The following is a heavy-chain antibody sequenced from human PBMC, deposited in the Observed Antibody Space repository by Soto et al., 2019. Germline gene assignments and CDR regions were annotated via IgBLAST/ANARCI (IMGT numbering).Heavy chain of an antibody. D-gene: IGHD6-13*01. CDR2: ISYDGSNK. J-gene: IGHJ4*02. V-gene: IGHV3-30*18. CDR1: GFTFSSYG. CDR3: AKDTRIAGSSSWYEFLDY. Sequence: WGSLRLSCAASGFTFSSYGMHWVRQAPGKGLEWVAVISYDGSNKYYADSVKGRFTIARDNSKNTLYLQMNSLRAEDTAVYYCAKDTRIAGSSSWYEFLDYWGQGTLVTVSS.